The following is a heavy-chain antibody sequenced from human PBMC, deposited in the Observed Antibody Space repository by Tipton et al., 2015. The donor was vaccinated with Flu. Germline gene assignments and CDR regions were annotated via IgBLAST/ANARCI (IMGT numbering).Heavy chain of an antibody. D-gene: IGHD2-2*01. CDR2: ISSSGTTI. CDR1: GFSFSSYE. V-gene: IGHV3-48*03. CDR3: ARRYCSSTSCLFDY. Sequence: GSLRLSCAASGFSFSSYEMNWVRQAPGKGLEWASHISSSGTTIYYADSVKGRFTISRDNAKNSLYLQMNSLRAEDTAVYYCARRYCSSTSCLFDYWGQGTLVTVSS. J-gene: IGHJ4*02.